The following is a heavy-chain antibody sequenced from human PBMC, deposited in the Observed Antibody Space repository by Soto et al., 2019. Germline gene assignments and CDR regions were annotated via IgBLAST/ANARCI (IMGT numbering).Heavy chain of an antibody. Sequence: SVKVSCKASGYTFTSYGISWVRQAPGQGLEWMGGIIPIFGTANYAQKFQGRVTITADESTSTAYMELSSLRSEDTAVYYCASRRYFDWLLAGYYYRMDAWGQGTTVTVSS. CDR3: ASRRYFDWLLAGYYYRMDA. J-gene: IGHJ6*02. D-gene: IGHD3-9*01. CDR2: IIPIFGTA. V-gene: IGHV1-69*13. CDR1: GYTFTSYG.